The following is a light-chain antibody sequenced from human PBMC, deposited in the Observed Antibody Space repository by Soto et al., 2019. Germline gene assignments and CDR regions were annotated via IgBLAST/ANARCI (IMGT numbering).Light chain of an antibody. CDR1: SSDVGGYNY. Sequence: QSALTQPASVSGSPGQSITISCTGASSDVGGYNYVSWYQHHPGKAPKLMIYDVSNRPSGVSNRFSGSKSGNTASLTISGLQAEDEADYYCSSYTSISTVVFGGGTKVT. J-gene: IGLJ2*01. CDR3: SSYTSISTVV. CDR2: DVS. V-gene: IGLV2-14*03.